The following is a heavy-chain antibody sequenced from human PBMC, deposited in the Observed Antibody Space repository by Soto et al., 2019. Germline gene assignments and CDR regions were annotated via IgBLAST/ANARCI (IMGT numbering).Heavy chain of an antibody. CDR2: INPATGAA. CDR1: GYPVTAYY. D-gene: IGHD3-3*01. J-gene: IGHJ3*02. Sequence: QLHLVQSGAVVKKPGASVTVSCSASGYPVTAYYMHWVRQAPGRGLEWMGGINPATGAAKYTQKFQGRVTMTRDTSTSSVFMELRGLTSEDTAVFYCARGGGVGVAGSAAFDMWGQGTLVTVSS. CDR3: ARGGGVGVAGSAAFDM. V-gene: IGHV1-2*02.